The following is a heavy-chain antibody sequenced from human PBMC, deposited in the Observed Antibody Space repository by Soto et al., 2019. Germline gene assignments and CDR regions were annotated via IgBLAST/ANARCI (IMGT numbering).Heavy chain of an antibody. CDR1: GFTFSSYD. CDR3: ANGRYYYDSSAYFAS. Sequence: EVQLLESGGGLVQPGGSLRLSCAASGFTFSSYDMSWVRQAPGKGLEWVSAISGSGGSTYYADSVKGRFTISRDNSKSTPYLQMNSLRAEDTAVYYCANGRYYYDSSAYFASWGQGTLVTVSS. D-gene: IGHD3-22*01. CDR2: ISGSGGST. V-gene: IGHV3-23*01. J-gene: IGHJ5*01.